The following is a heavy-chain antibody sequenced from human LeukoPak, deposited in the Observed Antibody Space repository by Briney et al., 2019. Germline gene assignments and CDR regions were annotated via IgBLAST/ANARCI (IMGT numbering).Heavy chain of an antibody. J-gene: IGHJ3*02. CDR3: ARIPSSGWYAFDI. Sequence: SETLSLTCAVYGGSFSGYYWSWIRQPPGKGLEWIGEINHSGSTNYNPSLKSRVTISVDTSKNQFSLKLSSVTAADTAVYYCARIPSSGWYAFDIWGQGTMVTVSS. CDR2: INHSGST. D-gene: IGHD6-19*01. CDR1: GGSFSGYY. V-gene: IGHV4-34*01.